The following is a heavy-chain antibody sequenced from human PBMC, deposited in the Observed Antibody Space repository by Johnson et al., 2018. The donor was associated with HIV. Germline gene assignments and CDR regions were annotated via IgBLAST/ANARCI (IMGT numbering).Heavy chain of an antibody. CDR1: GFTFSNAW. D-gene: IGHD2-15*01. V-gene: IGHV3-15*01. CDR2: LNSKTDGGTT. Sequence: MLLVESGGGLVKPGGSLRLSCAASGFTFSNAWMSWVRQAPGKGLEWVGRLNSKTDGGTTDYAAPVKGRFTISRDDSKNTLYLQMNSLKTEDTAVYYCTAALRVKGIWGQGTMVTVSS. J-gene: IGHJ3*02. CDR3: TAALRVKGI.